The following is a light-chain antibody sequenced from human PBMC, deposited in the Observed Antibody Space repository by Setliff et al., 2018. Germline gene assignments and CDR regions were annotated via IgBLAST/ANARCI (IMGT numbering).Light chain of an antibody. Sequence: QSALTQPPSVSEAPGQGVTISCTGSSSSIGAGYEVQWYHQLPGTAAKLLXXASTXXXXGXXXXXXXXXXXXXXXLAITGLQAEDEADYYCQSYDTSLGRYVFGSGTKVTVL. CDR1: SSSIGAGYE. CDR3: QSYDTSLGRYV. CDR2: AST. J-gene: IGLJ1*01. V-gene: IGLV1-40*01.